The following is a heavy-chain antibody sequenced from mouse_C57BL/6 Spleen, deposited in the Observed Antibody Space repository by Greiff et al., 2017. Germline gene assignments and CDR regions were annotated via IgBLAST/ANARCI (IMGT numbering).Heavy chain of an antibody. J-gene: IGHJ4*01. V-gene: IGHV5-6*01. CDR3: ASEGAMDY. CDR2: ISSGGSYT. Sequence: EVQLVESGGDLVKPGGSLKLSCAASGFTFSSYGMAWVRQTPDKRLEWVANISSGGSYTYYPDSVKGRFTSSRDNAKNTLYLQMSSLKSEDTAMYYCASEGAMDYWGQGTSVTVSS. CDR1: GFTFSSYG.